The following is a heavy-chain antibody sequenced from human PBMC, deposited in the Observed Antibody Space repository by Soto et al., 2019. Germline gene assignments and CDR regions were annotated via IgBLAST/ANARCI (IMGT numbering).Heavy chain of an antibody. CDR1: GYTFTNFA. CDR2: DSANNGFT. D-gene: IGHD6-6*01. CDR3: ARGGAARQLDY. J-gene: IGHJ4*02. Sequence: QVSLVQSGGELRRPGASVNVSCRTSGYTFTNFALSWVRQAPGQGLEWIGFDSANNGFTHFAQKFQGRVSVKTDTSTSAVYLDLRSLSSDDTAVYYCARGGAARQLDYWGQGNLVTVSS. V-gene: IGHV1-18*01.